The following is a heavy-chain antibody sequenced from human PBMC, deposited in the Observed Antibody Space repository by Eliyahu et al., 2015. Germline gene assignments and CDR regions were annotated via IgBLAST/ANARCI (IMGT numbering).Heavy chain of an antibody. CDR3: ARHPRTYVWGSYREYYFDY. V-gene: IGHV4-39*01. CDR1: GGXISXXXXX. D-gene: IGHD3-16*02. CDR2: IYYXGST. J-gene: IGHJ4*02. Sequence: QLQLQESGPGLVKPSETLSLTCTVSGGXISXXXXXWGWIRQPPGKGLEWIGSIYYXGSTYYNPSLKSRVTISVDTSKNQFSLKLSSVTAADTAVYYCARHPRTYVWGSYREYYFDYWGQGTLVTVSS.